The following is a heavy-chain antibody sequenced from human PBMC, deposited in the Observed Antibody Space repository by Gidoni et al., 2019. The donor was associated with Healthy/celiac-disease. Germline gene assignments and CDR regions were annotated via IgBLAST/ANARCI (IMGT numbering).Heavy chain of an antibody. J-gene: IGHJ4*02. D-gene: IGHD5-12*01. CDR3: AGIGGYSGYDFGDY. CDR2: ISYDGSNK. V-gene: IGHV3-30*03. Sequence: QVQLVESGGGVVQPGRSLRLSCAASGFTFSSYGMHWVRQAPGKGLEWVAVISYDGSNKYYADSVKGRFTISRDNSKNTLYLQMNSLRAEDTAVYYCAGIGGYSGYDFGDYWGQGTLVTVSS. CDR1: GFTFSSYG.